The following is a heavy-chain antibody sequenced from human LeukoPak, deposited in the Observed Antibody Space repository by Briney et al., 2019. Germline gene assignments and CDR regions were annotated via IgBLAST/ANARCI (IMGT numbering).Heavy chain of an antibody. CDR2: NNPNSGGT. CDR1: GYTFTGYY. J-gene: IGHJ4*02. CDR3: ASSLCGWYCFDY. Sequence: GASVKVSCKASGYTFTGYYMHWVRQAPGQGLEWMGRNNPNSGGTNYAQKFQGRVTMTRDTSISTAYMELSRLRSDDTAVYYCASSLCGWYCFDYWGQGTLVTVSS. D-gene: IGHD6-19*01. V-gene: IGHV1-2*06.